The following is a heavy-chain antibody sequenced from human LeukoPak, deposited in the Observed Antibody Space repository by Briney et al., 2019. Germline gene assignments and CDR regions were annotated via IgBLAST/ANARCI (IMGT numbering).Heavy chain of an antibody. Sequence: ASVKVSCKASGYTFTSYDINWVRQATGQGLEWMGWMNPNSGNTGYAQKFQGRVTMTRDTSISTAYMELSRLRSDDTAVYYCARAGSRFTMVRGVIGYWGQGTLVTVSS. CDR3: ARAGSRFTMVRGVIGY. CDR1: GYTFTSYD. V-gene: IGHV1-8*01. J-gene: IGHJ4*02. CDR2: MNPNSGNT. D-gene: IGHD3-10*01.